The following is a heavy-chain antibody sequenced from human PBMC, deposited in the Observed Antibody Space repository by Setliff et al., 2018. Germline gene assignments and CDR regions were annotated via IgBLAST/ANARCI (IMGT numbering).Heavy chain of an antibody. V-gene: IGHV4-59*01. CDR3: ASGGYNGYAVFDD. Sequence: KPSETLSLTCTVSGGSISGYYWSWIRQPPGKGLEWIGNIYYTGSPSYSPSLRSRGTISVDTSKNKFSLSLSSVTAADTAVYYCASGGYNGYAVFDDWGQGALVTVS. CDR2: IYYTGSP. J-gene: IGHJ4*02. CDR1: GGSISGYY. D-gene: IGHD5-12*01.